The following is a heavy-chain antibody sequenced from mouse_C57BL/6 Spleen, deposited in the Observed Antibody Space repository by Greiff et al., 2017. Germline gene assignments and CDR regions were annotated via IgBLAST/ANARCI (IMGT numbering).Heavy chain of an antibody. CDR3: AREGLWYYFDY. J-gene: IGHJ2*01. CDR1: GYTFTSYW. D-gene: IGHD1-1*02. Sequence: QVQLQQPGADLVKPGASVKLSCKATGYTFTSYWMQWVKQRPGQSLEWIGEIDPSDSYTNYTQKFKGKATLTVDTSSSTAFRQLSSLTSEDSAVCDWAREGLWYYFDYWGQGTTLTVS. V-gene: IGHV1-50*01. CDR2: IDPSDSYT.